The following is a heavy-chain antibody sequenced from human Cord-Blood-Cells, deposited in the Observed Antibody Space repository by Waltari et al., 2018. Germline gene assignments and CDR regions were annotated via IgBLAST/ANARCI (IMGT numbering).Heavy chain of an antibody. CDR3: ARDLYSSSWLFDY. J-gene: IGHJ4*02. D-gene: IGHD6-13*01. CDR2: IKQDGSEK. CDR1: GFTFTSHR. V-gene: IGHV3-7*01. Sequence: EVQLVESGGGLVQPGGSLQLSCAASGFTFTSHRMSCVRLAPGKGLEWVANIKQDGSEKYYVDSVKGRFTISRDNAKNSLYLQMNSLRAEDTAVYYCARDLYSSSWLFDYWGQGTLVTVSS.